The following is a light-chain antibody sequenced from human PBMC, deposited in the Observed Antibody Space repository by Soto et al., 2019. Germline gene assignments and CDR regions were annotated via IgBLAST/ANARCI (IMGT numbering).Light chain of an antibody. V-gene: IGKV3-11*01. Sequence: EIVLTQSPATLSLSPGERATLSCRASQSVSSYLAWYQQKPGQAPRLLIYDASNRATGIPARFSGSGSGTDLTLTISSLEPEDFAVYYCQQRSNWPPATFGQGTKVEIK. CDR3: QQRSNWPPAT. CDR1: QSVSSY. J-gene: IGKJ1*01. CDR2: DAS.